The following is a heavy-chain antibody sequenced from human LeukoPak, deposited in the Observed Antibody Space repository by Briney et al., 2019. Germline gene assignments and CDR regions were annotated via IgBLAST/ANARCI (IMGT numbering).Heavy chain of an antibody. CDR1: GYPFTVYS. CDR3: ARDWWGNDILTGDNWLDP. J-gene: IGHJ5*02. D-gene: IGHD3-9*01. CDR2: INVNSGGT. Sequence: ASVKVSCKASGYPFTVYSMNWVRQAPGQGLEWMGRINVNSGGTKYTEKYQGRVTMTRDTSISTAYMERSRLRSDDTAVYYCARDWWGNDILTGDNWLDPWGQGTLVTVSS. V-gene: IGHV1-2*06.